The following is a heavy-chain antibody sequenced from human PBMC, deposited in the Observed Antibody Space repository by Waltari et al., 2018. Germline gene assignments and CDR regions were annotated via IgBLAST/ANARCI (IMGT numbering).Heavy chain of an antibody. D-gene: IGHD6-19*01. V-gene: IGHV3-9*03. CDR1: GFTFDDYA. CDR3: AKGFSSSSGWFDY. Sequence: EVQLVASGGGLVQPGRSLRLSCAASGFTFDDYAMHWVRQAPGKGLEWVSGISWNSGSIGYADSVKGRFTISRDNAKNSLYLQMNSLRAEDMALYYCAKGFSSSSGWFDYWGQGTLVTVSS. CDR2: ISWNSGSI. J-gene: IGHJ4*02.